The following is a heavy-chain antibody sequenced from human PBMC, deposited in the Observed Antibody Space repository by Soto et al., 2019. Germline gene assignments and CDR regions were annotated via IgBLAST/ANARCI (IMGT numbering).Heavy chain of an antibody. D-gene: IGHD2-21*02. J-gene: IGHJ4*02. V-gene: IGHV3-23*01. CDR3: AKDLLGCGGDCAGNNFDY. CDR1: GFTFSSYA. Sequence: VGSLRLSCAASGFTFSSYAMSWVRQAPGKGLEWVSAISGSGGSTYYADSVKGRFTISRDNSKNTLYLQMNSLRAEDTAVYYCAKDLLGCGGDCAGNNFDYWGQGTLVTVSS. CDR2: ISGSGGST.